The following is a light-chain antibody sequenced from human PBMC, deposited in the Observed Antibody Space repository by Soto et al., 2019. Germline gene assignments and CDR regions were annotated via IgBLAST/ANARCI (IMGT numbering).Light chain of an antibody. CDR2: GAS. Sequence: EIVLTQSPGTLSFSPGDRSTLSCRASQSVSSFLAWYQHKPGQAPRLLIYGASSRATGIPDRFSGTGSGTDFTLTISRLEPEDFAVYYCQQYGSSITFGQGTRLEIK. CDR3: QQYGSSIT. V-gene: IGKV3-20*01. CDR1: QSVSSF. J-gene: IGKJ5*01.